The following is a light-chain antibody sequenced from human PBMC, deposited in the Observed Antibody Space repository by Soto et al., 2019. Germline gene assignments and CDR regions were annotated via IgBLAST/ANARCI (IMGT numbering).Light chain of an antibody. J-gene: IGKJ2*01. CDR1: QSVGSN. CDR2: GAS. V-gene: IGKV3-15*01. Sequence: ILMTQSPATLSVSPGERASLSCRAIQSVGSNLAWYQQTAGKAPRLLIYGASNRATGIPARLSGSGSGTEFTLTISSLQTEDFAVYSCQQYTIWPYTVGKVTKLEI. CDR3: QQYTIWPYT.